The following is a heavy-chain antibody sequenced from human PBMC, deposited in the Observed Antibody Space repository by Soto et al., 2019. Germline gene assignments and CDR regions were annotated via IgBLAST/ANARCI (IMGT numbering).Heavy chain of an antibody. CDR2: INPDSGST. Sequence: QVQLVQSGAEVKKPGASVKVSCKASGYTFTVNYIYWVRQAPGQGLEWIGWINPDSGSTKYAQKFQAWVSMTRDTSIDTVFMEVKRLRSDDTAVYYCARGSVTTSRGGMDVWGQGTTVTVSS. CDR1: GYTFTVNY. V-gene: IGHV1-2*04. D-gene: IGHD5-18*01. CDR3: ARGSVTTSRGGMDV. J-gene: IGHJ6*02.